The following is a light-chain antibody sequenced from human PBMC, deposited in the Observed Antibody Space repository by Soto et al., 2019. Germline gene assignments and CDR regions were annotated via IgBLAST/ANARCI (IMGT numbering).Light chain of an antibody. J-gene: IGLJ1*01. CDR3: QSYDSSLSGYV. V-gene: IGLV1-40*01. CDR2: GNS. CDR1: SSKIGGGYD. Sequence: QSLLKHPPSGSGAPGQRGTISFNGSSSKIGGGYDVHWYQQLPGTAPKLLIYGNSNRPSGVPDRFSGSKSGTSASLAITGLQAEDEADYYCQSYDSSLSGYVFGTGTKVTVL.